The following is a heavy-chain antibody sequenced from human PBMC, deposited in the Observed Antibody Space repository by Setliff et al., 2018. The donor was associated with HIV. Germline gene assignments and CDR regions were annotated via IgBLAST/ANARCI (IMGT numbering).Heavy chain of an antibody. D-gene: IGHD3-10*01. CDR1: GGSVSGYF. CDR2: IYYDGTT. V-gene: IGHV4-59*02. J-gene: IGHJ6*03. Sequence: SETLSLTCTVSGGSVSGYFWSWIRQPPGRGLEWIRYIYYDGTTNSNPSLKSRVTISVTTSKNQFSLKLSSVTAADTALYFCARATFGSTSSGINYYMDVWGKGTTVTVSS. CDR3: ARATFGSTSSGINYYMDV.